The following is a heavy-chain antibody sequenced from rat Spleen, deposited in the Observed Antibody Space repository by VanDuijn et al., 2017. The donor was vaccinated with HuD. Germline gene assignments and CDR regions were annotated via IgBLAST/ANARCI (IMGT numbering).Heavy chain of an antibody. V-gene: IGHV5-25*01. CDR1: GFTFSNYD. Sequence: EVQLVESGGGLVQPGRSLKLSCAASGFTFSNYDMAWVRQAPTKGLEWVASISTSGGSTYYRDSVKGRFTVSRDNAKSTLYLQMDSLRSEDTATYYCARGAFSDWGQGTLVTVSS. CDR3: ARGAFSD. CDR2: ISTSGGST. J-gene: IGHJ3*01.